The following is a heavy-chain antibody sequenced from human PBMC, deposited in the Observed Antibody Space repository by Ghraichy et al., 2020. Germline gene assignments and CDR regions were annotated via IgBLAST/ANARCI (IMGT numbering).Heavy chain of an antibody. D-gene: IGHD6-19*01. Sequence: GEYLNISCAASGFTFSMYGMHWVRQAPGKGLEWVADVSYDGSNKYYADSVKGRFTISRDNSKNTLNLQMNSLKVEDTAVYFCARDLAAFSSGWSFSDAFDVWGQGTMVTVSS. J-gene: IGHJ3*01. CDR1: GFTFSMYG. V-gene: IGHV3-30*03. CDR2: VSYDGSNK. CDR3: ARDLAAFSSGWSFSDAFDV.